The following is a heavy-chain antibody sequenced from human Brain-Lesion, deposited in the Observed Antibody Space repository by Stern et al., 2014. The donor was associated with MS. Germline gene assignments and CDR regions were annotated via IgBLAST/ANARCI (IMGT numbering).Heavy chain of an antibody. D-gene: IGHD2-8*02. CDR2: IRNRANSYTT. V-gene: IGHV3-72*01. CDR3: IRPLVGSTRGFEY. J-gene: IGHJ4*02. CDR1: GFTFSDHY. Sequence: EVQLVEPGGGSVQPGGSMRLACAASGFTFSDHYMDWVRQSPRKGLEWVGRIRNRANSYTTEYAASVKGRFTIWRDDSQNSMYLHMNSLKTEDTAVYYCIRPLVGSTRGFEYWGQGTLVTVSS.